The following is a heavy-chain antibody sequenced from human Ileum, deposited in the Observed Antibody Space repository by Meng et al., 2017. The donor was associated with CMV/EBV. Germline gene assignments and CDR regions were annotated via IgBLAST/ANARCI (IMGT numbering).Heavy chain of an antibody. V-gene: IGHV3-30*02. D-gene: IGHD1-26*01. CDR3: AKDPELGY. CDR2: IRNDGSHE. Sequence: GESLKISCTASEFSLSRNGMHWVRLAPGKGPEWVAFIRNDGSHEFYANSVKGRFTISRDNSKNMFYLQMNSLREEDTAVYYCAKDPELGYWGQGTVVTVSS. CDR1: EFSLSRNG. J-gene: IGHJ4*02.